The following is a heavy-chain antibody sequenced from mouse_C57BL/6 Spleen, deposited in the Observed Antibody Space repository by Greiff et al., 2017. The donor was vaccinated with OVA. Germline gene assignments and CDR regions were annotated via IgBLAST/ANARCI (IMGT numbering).Heavy chain of an antibody. CDR2: IDPSDSET. V-gene: IGHV1-52*01. CDR3: ARSYYSNYFDY. CDR1: GYTFTSYW. D-gene: IGHD2-5*01. Sequence: SGAELVRPGSSVKLSCKASGYTFTSYWMHWVKQRPIQGLEWIGNIDPSDSETHYNQKFKDKATLTVDKSSSTAYMQLSSLTSEDSAVYYCARSYYSNYFDYWGQGTTLTVSS. J-gene: IGHJ2*01.